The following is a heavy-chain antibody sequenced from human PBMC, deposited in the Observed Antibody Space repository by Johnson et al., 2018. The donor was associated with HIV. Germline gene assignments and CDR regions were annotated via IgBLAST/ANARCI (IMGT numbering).Heavy chain of an antibody. Sequence: LESGGGLVQPGGSLRLSCAASGFIFSDYYMTWFRQAPGKGLEWVSYISTITNTVFYAGSVKGRFTISRDNAKNSLYLQMNSLRAEDTAVYYCAREVDAFDMWGQGTLVTVSS. V-gene: IGHV3-11*04. CDR2: ISTITNTV. CDR3: AREVDAFDM. CDR1: GFIFSDYY. J-gene: IGHJ3*02.